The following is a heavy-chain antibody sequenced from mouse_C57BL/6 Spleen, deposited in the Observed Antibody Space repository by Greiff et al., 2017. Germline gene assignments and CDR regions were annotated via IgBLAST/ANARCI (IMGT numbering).Heavy chain of an antibody. V-gene: IGHV5-4*01. CDR3: ARDQYYSNLAAMDY. CDR2: ISDGGSYT. D-gene: IGHD2-5*01. J-gene: IGHJ4*01. Sequence: EVKLVESGGGLVKPGGSLKLSCAASGFTFSSYAMSWVRQTPEKRLEWVATISDGGSYTYYPDNVKGRFTISRDNAKNNLYLQMSHLKSEDTAMYYCARDQYYSNLAAMDYWGQGTSVTVSS. CDR1: GFTFSSYA.